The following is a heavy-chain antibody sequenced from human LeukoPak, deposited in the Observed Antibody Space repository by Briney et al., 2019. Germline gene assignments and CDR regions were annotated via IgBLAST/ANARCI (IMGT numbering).Heavy chain of an antibody. J-gene: IGHJ4*02. Sequence: PGGSLRLSCVASGFTFIHYALHWVRQAPGKGLEWVAVISYDGNNEYFADSVKGRFTISRDNSINTVYLQMISPRAEDTAVYYCARGYSGSGASYYFDYWGQGTLVTVSS. CDR3: ARGYSGSGASYYFDY. D-gene: IGHD3-10*01. V-gene: IGHV3-30*04. CDR1: GFTFIHYA. CDR2: ISYDGNNE.